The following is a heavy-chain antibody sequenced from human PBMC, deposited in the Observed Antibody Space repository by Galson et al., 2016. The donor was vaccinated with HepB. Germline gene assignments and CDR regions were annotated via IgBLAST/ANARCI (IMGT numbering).Heavy chain of an antibody. V-gene: IGHV1-46*01. CDR2: GNPRTGST. Sequence: SVKVSCKASGYTFINYYMHWVRQAPGQELEWMGIGNPRTGSTSYAQKFRDRVTVTRDTSTSTVYMELSSLRAEDTAVYYCASGLRDGSLLLSYWGQGTLVTVSS. CDR1: GYTFINYY. CDR3: ASGLRDGSLLLSY. D-gene: IGHD5-24*01. J-gene: IGHJ4*02.